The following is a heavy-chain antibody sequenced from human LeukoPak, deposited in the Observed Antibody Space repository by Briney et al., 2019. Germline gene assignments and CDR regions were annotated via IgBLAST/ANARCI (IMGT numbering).Heavy chain of an antibody. CDR3: ARGAPYGLYYYYYYMDV. J-gene: IGHJ6*03. CDR1: GGSISSYY. V-gene: IGHV4-59*01. Sequence: SETLSLTCTVSGGSISSYYWSWIRQPPGKGLEWIGYIYYSGSTNYNPSLKSRVTISVDTPKNQFSLKLSSVTAADTAVYYCARGAPYGLYYYYYYMDVWGKGTTVTVSS. CDR2: IYYSGST. D-gene: IGHD3-10*01.